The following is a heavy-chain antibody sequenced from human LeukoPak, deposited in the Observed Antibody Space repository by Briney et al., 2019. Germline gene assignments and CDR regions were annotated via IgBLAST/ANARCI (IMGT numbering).Heavy chain of an antibody. CDR1: GYTLTELS. CDR3: ATPVSYYYDSSGGYQYLQH. V-gene: IGHV1-24*01. Sequence: ASVKVSCKVSGYTLTELSMDWVRQAPGKGLEWMGGFDPEDGETIYAQKFQGRVTMTEDTSTDTAYMEMSSLRSEDTAVYYCATPVSYYYDSSGGYQYLQHWGQGTLVTVSS. J-gene: IGHJ1*01. CDR2: FDPEDGET. D-gene: IGHD3-22*01.